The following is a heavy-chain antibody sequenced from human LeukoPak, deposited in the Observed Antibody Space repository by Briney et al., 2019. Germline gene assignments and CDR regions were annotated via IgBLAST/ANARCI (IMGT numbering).Heavy chain of an antibody. Sequence: SETLSLTCTVSRGSISGSIRSYYWSWLRQPPGKGLEWSGYISSSVSVNDNPSLRSRVTISVDTSKDQFFLNLSSVSAADTAVYYCARIPLGYSGAYYFDYWGQGTLVTVSP. CDR1: RGSISGSIRSYY. CDR3: ARIPLGYSGAYYFDY. J-gene: IGHJ4*02. D-gene: IGHD5-12*01. CDR2: ISSSVSV. V-gene: IGHV4-4*09.